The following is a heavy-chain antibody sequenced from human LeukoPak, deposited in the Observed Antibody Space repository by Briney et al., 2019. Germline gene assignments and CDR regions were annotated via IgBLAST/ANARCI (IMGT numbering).Heavy chain of an antibody. D-gene: IGHD1-26*01. V-gene: IGHV1-18*01. J-gene: IGHJ5*02. CDR2: ISAYNGNT. Sequence: ASVKVSCKASGYTFTSYGISWVRQAPGQGLEWVGWISAYNGNTNYAQKLQGRVTMTTDTSTSTAYMELRSLRSDDAAVYYCARADGGVGAQYPWGQGTLVTVSS. CDR1: GYTFTSYG. CDR3: ARADGGVGAQYP.